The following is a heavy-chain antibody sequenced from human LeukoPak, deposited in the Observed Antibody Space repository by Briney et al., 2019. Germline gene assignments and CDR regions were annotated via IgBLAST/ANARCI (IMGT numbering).Heavy chain of an antibody. J-gene: IGHJ4*02. CDR2: MYYSGST. CDR3: ASPYFDF. V-gene: IGHV4-39*01. CDR1: GGSISSGNYY. Sequence: PSETLSLTCTVSGGSISSGNYYWAWIRQPPGKGLEWIGSMYYSGSTYYNPSPKRRVTISVDTSKNQFSLKLSSVTATDTAVYYCASPYFDFWGQGTLVTVSS.